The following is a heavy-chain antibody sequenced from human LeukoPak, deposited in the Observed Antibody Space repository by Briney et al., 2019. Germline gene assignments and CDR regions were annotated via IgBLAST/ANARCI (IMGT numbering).Heavy chain of an antibody. Sequence: PGGSLRLSCAASGFTFSSYAMSWVRQAPGKGLEWVSAISGNGGSTYYADSVKGRFTISRDNSKNTLYLQMNSLRAEDTAVYYCAKDPDPSPFRGVTYYFDYWGQGTLVTVSS. D-gene: IGHD3-10*01. CDR1: GFTFSSYA. J-gene: IGHJ4*02. V-gene: IGHV3-23*01. CDR3: AKDPDPSPFRGVTYYFDY. CDR2: ISGNGGST.